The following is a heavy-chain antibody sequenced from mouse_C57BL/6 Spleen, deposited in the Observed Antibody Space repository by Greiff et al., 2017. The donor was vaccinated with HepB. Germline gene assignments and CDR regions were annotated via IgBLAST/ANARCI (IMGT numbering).Heavy chain of an antibody. CDR3: ARSDYEYMDY. D-gene: IGHD2-4*01. V-gene: IGHV1-80*01. Sequence: VQLQQSGAELVKPGASVKISCKASGYAFSSYWMNWVKQRPGKGLEWIGQIYPGDGDTNYNGKFKGKATLTADKSTSPAYMQLSSLTSEDAAVYFCARSDYEYMDYWGQGTSVTVSS. CDR1: GYAFSSYW. CDR2: IYPGDGDT. J-gene: IGHJ4*01.